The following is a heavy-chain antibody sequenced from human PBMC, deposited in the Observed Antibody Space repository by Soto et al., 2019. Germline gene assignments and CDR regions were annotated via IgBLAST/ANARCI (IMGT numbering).Heavy chain of an antibody. Sequence: PGESLKLSCKGSGYSFSNYWIGWVRQMPGKGLEWMGLIYPDDSDTRYSPSFQGQVTISADKSISTAYLQWSSLKASDSAMYYCARHSKFSSGSAWFDPWGQGTLVTVSS. V-gene: IGHV5-51*01. D-gene: IGHD6-19*01. CDR2: IYPDDSDT. CDR1: GYSFSNYW. J-gene: IGHJ5*02. CDR3: ARHSKFSSGSAWFDP.